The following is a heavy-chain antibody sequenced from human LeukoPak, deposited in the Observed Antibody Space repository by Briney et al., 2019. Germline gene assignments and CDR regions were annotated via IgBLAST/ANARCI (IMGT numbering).Heavy chain of an antibody. CDR2: IKQDASER. CDR1: GFTFSSYW. CDR3: ATPTAGTWHFDY. Sequence: GGSLRLSCAASGFTFSSYWLTWVRQAPGKGLEWVANIKQDASERYYVDSVKGRFTISRDNAKNSLYLQMNSLRAEDTAVYYCATPTAGTWHFDYWGQGTLVTVSS. D-gene: IGHD1-1*01. V-gene: IGHV3-7*01. J-gene: IGHJ4*02.